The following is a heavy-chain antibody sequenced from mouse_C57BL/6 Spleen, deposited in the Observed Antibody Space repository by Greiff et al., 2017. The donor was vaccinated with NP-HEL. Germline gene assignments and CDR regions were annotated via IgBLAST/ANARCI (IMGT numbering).Heavy chain of an antibody. CDR1: GFNIKDDY. CDR2: IDPENGDT. D-gene: IGHD1-1*01. CDR3: TLYYYGSSYDY. Sequence: EVQLVESGAELVRPGASVKLSCTASGFNIKDDYMHWVKQRPEQGLEWIGWIDPENGDTEYASKFQGKATITADTSSNTAYLQLSSLTSEDTAVYYCTLYYYGSSYDYWGQGTTLTDSS. J-gene: IGHJ2*01. V-gene: IGHV14-4*01.